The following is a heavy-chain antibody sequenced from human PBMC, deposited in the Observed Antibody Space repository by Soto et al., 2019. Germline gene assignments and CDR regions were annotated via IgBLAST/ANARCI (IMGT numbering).Heavy chain of an antibody. V-gene: IGHV3-30*18. Sequence: GGSLRLSCAASGFTFSSYGMHWVRQAPGKGLEWVAVISYDGSNKYYADSVKGRFTISRDNSKNTLYLQMNSLRAEDTAVYYCAKDHCSERLCAFDIWGQGTMVTVSS. D-gene: IGHD2-21*02. CDR2: ISYDGSNK. J-gene: IGHJ3*02. CDR3: AKDHCSERLCAFDI. CDR1: GFTFSSYG.